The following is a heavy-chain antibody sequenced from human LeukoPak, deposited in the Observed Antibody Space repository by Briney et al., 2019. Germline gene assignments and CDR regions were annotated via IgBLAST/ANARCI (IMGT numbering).Heavy chain of an antibody. D-gene: IGHD1-20*01. J-gene: IGHJ4*02. V-gene: IGHV1-2*02. CDR2: INPNSGGT. CDR1: GYTFTSYY. Sequence: GASVKVSCKASGYTFTSYYMHWVRQAPGQGLEWMGIINPNSGGTNYAQKFQGRVTMTRDTSISTAYMELSRLRSDDTAVYYCARDRAYNWNDYWGQGTLVTVSS. CDR3: ARDRAYNWNDY.